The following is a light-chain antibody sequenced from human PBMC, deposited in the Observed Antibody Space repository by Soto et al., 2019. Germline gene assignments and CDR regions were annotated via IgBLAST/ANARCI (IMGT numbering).Light chain of an antibody. J-gene: IGKJ4*01. CDR1: QTVSNY. Sequence: EIVLTQSPAILSLSPGDTATLSCRASQTVSNYLTWYQQKPGQAPRLLIYDKSKRAAGIPARFSGSGSGTDFTLTISSLEPEDFAVYYCQQRSSWPLFGGGTKVDI. CDR3: QQRSSWPL. CDR2: DKS. V-gene: IGKV3-11*01.